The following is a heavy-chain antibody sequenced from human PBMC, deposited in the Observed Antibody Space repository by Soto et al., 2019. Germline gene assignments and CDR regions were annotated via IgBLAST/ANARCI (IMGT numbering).Heavy chain of an antibody. CDR2: IIPIFGTA. Sequence: GASVKVSCKASGGTFSSYAISWVRQAPGQGLEWMGGIIPIFGTANYAQKFQGRVTITADESTSTAYMELSSLRSEDTAVYYCGRDLVVPAASYYYYGMDVWGQGTTVTVSS. CDR3: GRDLVVPAASYYYYGMDV. V-gene: IGHV1-69*13. J-gene: IGHJ6*02. D-gene: IGHD2-2*01. CDR1: GGTFSSYA.